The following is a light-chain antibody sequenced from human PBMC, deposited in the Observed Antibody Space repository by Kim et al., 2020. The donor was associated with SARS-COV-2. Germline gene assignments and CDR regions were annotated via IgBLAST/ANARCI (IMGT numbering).Light chain of an antibody. CDR1: QSITSTY. CDR2: GAS. Sequence: EIVLTQSPGTLSLSPGERATLSCRASQSITSTYLAWFQQKPGQAPRLLIYGASSRATGFPDRFSGSGSGTDFTLTISRLEPEDFAVYYCHQFGYSPWTFGQGTKVDIK. J-gene: IGKJ1*01. V-gene: IGKV3-20*01. CDR3: HQFGYSPWT.